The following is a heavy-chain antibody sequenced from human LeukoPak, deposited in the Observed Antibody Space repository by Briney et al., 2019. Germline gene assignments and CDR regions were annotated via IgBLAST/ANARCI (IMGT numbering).Heavy chain of an antibody. J-gene: IGHJ5*02. CDR3: ARDGIVVMTADNWFDP. CDR1: GYTFTGYY. V-gene: IGHV1-2*02. CDR2: INPNSGGT. D-gene: IGHD2-21*02. Sequence: ASVKVSCKASGYTFTGYYMHWVRQAPGQGLEWMGWINPNSGGTNYAQKFQGRVTMTRDTSISTAYMELSRLRSDDTAVYYCARDGIVVMTADNWFDPWGQGTLVTVSS.